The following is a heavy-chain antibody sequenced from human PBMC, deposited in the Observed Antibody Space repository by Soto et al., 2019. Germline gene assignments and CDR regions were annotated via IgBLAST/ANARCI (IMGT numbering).Heavy chain of an antibody. CDR2: IIPILGIA. CDR1: GGTFSSYT. V-gene: IGHV1-69*08. D-gene: IGHD2-15*01. Sequence: QVQLVQSGAEVKKPGSSVKVSCKASGGTFSSYTISWVRQAPGQGLEWMGRIIPILGIANYAQKFQGRVTITADKSTTTAYMEPSRLRAEDTAVYYCARDRRYCSGGSCPNNWFDPWGQGPLVTVSS. CDR3: ARDRRYCSGGSCPNNWFDP. J-gene: IGHJ5*02.